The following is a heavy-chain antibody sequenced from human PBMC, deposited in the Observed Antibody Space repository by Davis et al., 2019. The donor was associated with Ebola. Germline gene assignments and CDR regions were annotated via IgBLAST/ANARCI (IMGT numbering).Heavy chain of an antibody. CDR3: ARDSGYAYGAKQD. CDR2: INNDGSGT. Sequence: HTGGSLRLSCAASGFTFSNYWMHWVRQAPGKGLVWVSRINNDGSGTTYADSVKGRFTISRDNAKNTLYLQMNSLRAEDTAVYYCARDSGYAYGAKQDWGQGTLVTVSS. CDR1: GFTFSNYW. D-gene: IGHD5-12*01. J-gene: IGHJ4*02. V-gene: IGHV3-74*01.